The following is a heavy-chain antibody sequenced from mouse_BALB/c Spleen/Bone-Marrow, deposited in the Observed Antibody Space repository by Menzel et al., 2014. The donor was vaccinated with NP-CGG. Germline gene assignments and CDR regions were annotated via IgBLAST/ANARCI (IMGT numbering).Heavy chain of an antibody. Sequence: QVQLQQSRPELVKPGASVKMSCKASGYTFISYYIHWVKQRPGQGLEWIGWIYPGDGSTKYNEKLKGKTTLTADKSSSTAYMLLSSLTSEDSAIYFCARGGGMDYWGQGTSVTVSS. CDR1: GYTFISYY. V-gene: IGHV1S56*01. CDR3: ARGGGMDY. J-gene: IGHJ4*01. CDR2: IYPGDGST.